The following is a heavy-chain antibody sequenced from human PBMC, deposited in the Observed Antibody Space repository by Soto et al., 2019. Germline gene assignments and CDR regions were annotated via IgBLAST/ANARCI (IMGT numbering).Heavy chain of an antibody. D-gene: IGHD2-2*01. Sequence: GGSLRLSCASSGFTFSSYGMHLVRQAPGKGLEWVAVIWYDGSNKYYADSVKGRFTISRDNSKNTLYLQMNSLRAEDTAVYYCARDGPDDCSSTSCYLYYYMDVWGKGTTVTVSS. CDR3: ARDGPDDCSSTSCYLYYYMDV. V-gene: IGHV3-33*01. J-gene: IGHJ6*03. CDR1: GFTFSSYG. CDR2: IWYDGSNK.